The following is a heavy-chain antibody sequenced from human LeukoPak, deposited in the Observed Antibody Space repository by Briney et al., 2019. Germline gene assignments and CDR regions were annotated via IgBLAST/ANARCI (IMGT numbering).Heavy chain of an antibody. Sequence: GGSLRLSCAASGFTFSSYGMHWVRQAPGKGLEWVAFLRYDGSNKYYADSVKGRFTISRDNSKNTLYLQMNSLRAEDTAVYYCAKDRPRVRGVGFYFDYWGQGTLVTVSS. CDR1: GFTFSSYG. CDR2: LRYDGSNK. J-gene: IGHJ4*02. V-gene: IGHV3-30*02. D-gene: IGHD1-26*01. CDR3: AKDRPRVRGVGFYFDY.